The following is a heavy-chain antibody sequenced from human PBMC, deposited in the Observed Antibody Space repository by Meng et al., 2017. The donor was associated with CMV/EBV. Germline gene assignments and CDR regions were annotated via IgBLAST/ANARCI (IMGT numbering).Heavy chain of an antibody. J-gene: IGHJ6*02. D-gene: IGHD2-15*01. CDR1: GYTFTGYY. V-gene: IGHV1-2*02. CDR3: ARGFVVVVAATPDYYYGMGV. CDR2: INPNSGGT. Sequence: ASVKVSCKASGYTFTGYYMHWVRQAPGQGLEWMGWINPNSGGTNYAQKFQGRVTMTRDTSISTAYMELSRLRSDDTAVYYCARGFVVVVAATPDYYYGMGVWGQGTTVTVSS.